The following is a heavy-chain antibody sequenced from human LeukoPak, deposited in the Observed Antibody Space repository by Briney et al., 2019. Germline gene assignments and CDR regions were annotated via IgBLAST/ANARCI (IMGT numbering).Heavy chain of an antibody. Sequence: GGSLRLSCAASGFTFSSYGMHWVRQAPGKELEWVAFIRYDGSNKYYADSVKGRFTISRDNSKNTLYLQMNSLRAEDTAVYYCAKDHCSSTSCYLHFDYWGQGTLVTVSS. CDR1: GFTFSSYG. V-gene: IGHV3-30*02. CDR2: IRYDGSNK. D-gene: IGHD2-2*01. CDR3: AKDHCSSTSCYLHFDY. J-gene: IGHJ4*02.